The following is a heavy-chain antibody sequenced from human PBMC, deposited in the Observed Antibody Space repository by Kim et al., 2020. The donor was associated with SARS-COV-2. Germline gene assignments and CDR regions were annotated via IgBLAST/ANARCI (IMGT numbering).Heavy chain of an antibody. J-gene: IGHJ4*02. V-gene: IGHV3-23*01. CDR2: TT. Sequence: TTHYADSVKGRFTISKDNSKSTLYRQMNSLRAEDTAVYYGAKGWGYFDSWGQGALVTVSS. CDR3: AKGWGYFDS. D-gene: IGHD1-26*01.